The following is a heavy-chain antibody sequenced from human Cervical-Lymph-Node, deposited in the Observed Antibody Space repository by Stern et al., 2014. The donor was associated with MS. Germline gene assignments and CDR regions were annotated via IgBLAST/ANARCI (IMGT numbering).Heavy chain of an antibody. CDR1: GGTFSSYA. D-gene: IGHD1-26*01. Sequence: QVQLVQSGAEVKTPGSSVKVSCKASGGTFSSYAISRVRKAHGQGLEWMGGIIPIFVTANYAQKFQSRVTITADASTSTAYMELSSLRSEDTAVYYCARGELKEGLVRGMDVWGQGTTVTVSS. V-gene: IGHV1-69*12. CDR2: IIPIFVTA. J-gene: IGHJ6*02. CDR3: ARGELKEGLVRGMDV.